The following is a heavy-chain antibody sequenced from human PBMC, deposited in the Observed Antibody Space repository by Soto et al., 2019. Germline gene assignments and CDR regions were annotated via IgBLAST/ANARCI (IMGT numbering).Heavy chain of an antibody. CDR2: ITRDGYNK. CDR3: TKSSGGSSSVGMDY. V-gene: IGHV3-30*04. CDR1: VFIFKNYA. Sequence: XLSCAGSVFIFKNYALNWVRQAPGKGLEWVASITRDGYNKYYADSVKGRFTISRDNSRDTLSLQMTALTIEDSSVYYCTKSSGGSSSVGMDYWGQGTRVTVSS. J-gene: IGHJ4*02. D-gene: IGHD6-6*01.